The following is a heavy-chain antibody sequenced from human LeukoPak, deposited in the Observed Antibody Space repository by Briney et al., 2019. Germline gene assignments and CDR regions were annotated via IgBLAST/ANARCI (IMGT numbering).Heavy chain of an antibody. CDR2: INHSGST. Sequence: PSETLSLTCAVYGGSFSGYYWSWIRQPPGKGLEWIGEINHSGSTNYNPSLKSRVTISVDTSKNQFSLKLSSVTAADTAVYYCARLVAYRREYYGMDGWGQGTTGTVS. CDR3: ARLVAYRREYYGMDG. V-gene: IGHV4-34*01. CDR1: GGSFSGYY. D-gene: IGHD1-26*01. J-gene: IGHJ6*02.